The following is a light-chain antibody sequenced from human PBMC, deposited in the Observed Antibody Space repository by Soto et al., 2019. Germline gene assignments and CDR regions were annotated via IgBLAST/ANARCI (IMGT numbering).Light chain of an antibody. CDR1: QDLSNY. Sequence: DIQMTQSPSSLSASVGDRVTITCQASQDLSNYLNWYQQKPGKAPKLLIYDASNLETGVPSRFSGNGSGTDFTFTSSSQQAEDIATYYSQQYDNLSDTFGPRTKVHIK. CDR2: DAS. J-gene: IGKJ3*01. CDR3: QQYDNLSDT. V-gene: IGKV1-33*01.